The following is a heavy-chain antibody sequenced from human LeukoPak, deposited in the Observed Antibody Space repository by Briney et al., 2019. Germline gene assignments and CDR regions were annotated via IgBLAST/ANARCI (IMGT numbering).Heavy chain of an antibody. CDR3: ASVYSSGWYFDY. V-gene: IGHV1-2*02. D-gene: IGHD6-19*01. Sequence: GASVNVSCKASGFTLTGYYMHWVRQAPGEGLEWMGWINPNSGGTKYAQKFQGRVTMTRDTSISTAYMELSRPRSDDTAVYYCASVYSSGWYFDYWGQGTLVTVSS. CDR2: INPNSGGT. J-gene: IGHJ4*02. CDR1: GFTLTGYY.